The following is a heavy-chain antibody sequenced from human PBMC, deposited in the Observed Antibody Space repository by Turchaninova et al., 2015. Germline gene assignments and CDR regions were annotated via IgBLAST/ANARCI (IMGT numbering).Heavy chain of an antibody. CDR1: GYTFSSYE. J-gene: IGHJ4*02. Sequence: QVQLVQSGAELQQPGASVKFPCRASGYTFSSYEISWVRPAPGQGLEWMGWISGYKGNTNYAQKFQGRVTMTTDISTSTAYMELRSLRSDDTAVYYCARVGGSSSWYDYWGQGTPVTVSS. D-gene: IGHD6-13*01. CDR2: ISGYKGNT. V-gene: IGHV1-18*04. CDR3: ARVGGSSSWYDY.